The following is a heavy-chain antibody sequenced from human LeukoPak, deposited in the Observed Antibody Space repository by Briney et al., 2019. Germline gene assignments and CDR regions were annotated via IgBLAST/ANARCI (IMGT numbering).Heavy chain of an antibody. J-gene: IGHJ5*02. CDR1: GFTLSSYA. CDR2: INWNGGST. V-gene: IGHV3-20*01. CDR3: TRDFGDLTGLYIWFDP. D-gene: IGHD3-9*01. Sequence: GGSLRLSCAASGFTLSSYAMSWVRQAPGKGLEWVSGINWNGGSTGYADSVKGRFTISRDNVKNYMYLQMDNLRAEDTAFYHCTRDFGDLTGLYIWFDPWGQGILVIISS.